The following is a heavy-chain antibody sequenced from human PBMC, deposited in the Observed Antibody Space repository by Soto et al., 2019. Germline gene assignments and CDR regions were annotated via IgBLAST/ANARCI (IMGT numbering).Heavy chain of an antibody. Sequence: ASVKVSCKASGYTFTSYGISWVRQAPGQGLEWMGWISAYNGNTNYAQKLQGRVTMTTDTSTSTAYMELRSLRSDDTAVYYCARVWMATMNGEGYSFDYWGQGTLVTVSS. CDR2: ISAYNGNT. D-gene: IGHD5-12*01. J-gene: IGHJ4*02. V-gene: IGHV1-18*01. CDR1: GYTFTSYG. CDR3: ARVWMATMNGEGYSFDY.